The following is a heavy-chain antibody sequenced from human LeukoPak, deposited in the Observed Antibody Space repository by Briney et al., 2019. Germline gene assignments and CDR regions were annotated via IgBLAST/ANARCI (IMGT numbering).Heavy chain of an antibody. Sequence: GGSLRLSCAASGFTFSNAWMSWARQAPGKGLEWVGRIKSKTDGGTTDYAAPVKGRFTISRDDSKNTLYLQMNSLKTEDTAVYYCTTSLTVDSSSRVPFYWGQGTLVTVSS. D-gene: IGHD6-13*01. CDR3: TTSLTVDSSSRVPFY. CDR1: GFTFSNAW. J-gene: IGHJ4*02. CDR2: IKSKTDGGTT. V-gene: IGHV3-15*01.